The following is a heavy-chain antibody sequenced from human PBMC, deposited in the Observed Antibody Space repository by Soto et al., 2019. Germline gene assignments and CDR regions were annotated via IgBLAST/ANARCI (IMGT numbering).Heavy chain of an antibody. V-gene: IGHV4-31*03. CDR3: ARGGISGHWFDP. Sequence: QVQLQESGPGLVEPSQTLSLTCTVSDGYITDGGFYWSWIRQHPGKGLEWVGYIFHSGSTLGNPSLRSRLTLSEDTSKNQLSLELHSVTAADSAVYYCARGGISGHWFDPWGQGTLVTVSS. CDR1: DGYITDGGFY. J-gene: IGHJ5*02. D-gene: IGHD3-3*02. CDR2: IFHSGST.